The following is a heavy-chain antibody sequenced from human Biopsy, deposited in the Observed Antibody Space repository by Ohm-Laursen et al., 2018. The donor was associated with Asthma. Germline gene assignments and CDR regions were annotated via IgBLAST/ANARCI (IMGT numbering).Heavy chain of an antibody. D-gene: IGHD3-16*01. CDR1: GGTFSSDA. CDR3: ARDQGDFWFFDL. J-gene: IGHJ2*01. CDR2: IIPIVGTT. V-gene: IGHV1-69*13. Sequence: SVKVSCKASGGTFSSDAIGWVRQAPGQGIEWMGGIIPIVGTTAYAQKFQGRVTITADEATSTAYMELSSLRSEDTAVYYCARDQGDFWFFDLWGRGSLVTVSS.